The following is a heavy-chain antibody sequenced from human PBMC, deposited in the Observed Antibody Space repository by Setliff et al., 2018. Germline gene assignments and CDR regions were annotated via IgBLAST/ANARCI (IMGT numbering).Heavy chain of an antibody. CDR1: GDSISNTGYY. CDR2: IYNSVTT. J-gene: IGHJ5*01. D-gene: IGHD4-4*01. Sequence: SETLSLTCIVAGDSISNTGYYWGWIRQPPGKGLEWIGRIYNSVTTNYNPSLKSRVTISADTSNNSFSLNLFSVTAADAAVYYCAGRDYSGGDSWGHGTLVTVSS. V-gene: IGHV4-39*02. CDR3: AGRDYSGGDS.